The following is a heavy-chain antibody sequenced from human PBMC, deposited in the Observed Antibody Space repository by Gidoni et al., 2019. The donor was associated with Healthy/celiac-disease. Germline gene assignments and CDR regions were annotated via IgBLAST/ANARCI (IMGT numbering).Heavy chain of an antibody. D-gene: IGHD3-16*01. CDR2: SSAYNGNT. Sequence: QVQLVQSGAEVTKPGASVKVSCKAPGYTFTSYGISWVRQAPGQGRVWMGWSSAYNGNTNYAQKLQGRVTMTTNTSTGTAYMGLRSLGSDDTAVYYCARIRIAAPSYFEGGVPPWGSYKAVGLDYYYYGMDVWGQGTTVTVSS. CDR1: GYTFTSYG. J-gene: IGHJ6*02. CDR3: ARIRIAAPSYFEGGVPPWGSYKAVGLDYYYYGMDV. V-gene: IGHV1-18*01.